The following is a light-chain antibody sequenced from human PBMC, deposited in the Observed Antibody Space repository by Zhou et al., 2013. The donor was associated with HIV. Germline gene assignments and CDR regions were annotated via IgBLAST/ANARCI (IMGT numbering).Light chain of an antibody. CDR3: QQTYSMFT. J-gene: IGKJ5*01. Sequence: DIQMTQSPSSLSASVGDRVTITCRASQNITTYLSWYQHKPGRAPKVLIYDASILESGVPSRFSGSGSGTDFALTITSLQPDDFATYYCQQTYSMFTFGQGTRLDIK. CDR2: DAS. V-gene: IGKV1-39*01. CDR1: QNITTY.